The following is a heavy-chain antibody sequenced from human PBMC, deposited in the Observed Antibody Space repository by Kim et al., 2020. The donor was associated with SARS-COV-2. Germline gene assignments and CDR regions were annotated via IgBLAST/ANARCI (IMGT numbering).Heavy chain of an antibody. Sequence: GGSLRLSCAASGFTFRSYAMSWVRQAPGKGLEWVSAISGSGGSTYYADSVKGRFTISRDNSKNTLYLQMNSLRAEDTAVYYCASPXGVVVPAAQFAFYYXDVWGKGXTVTVSS. D-gene: IGHD2-2*01. CDR1: GFTFRSYA. CDR3: ASPXGVVVPAAQFAFYYXDV. V-gene: IGHV3-23*01. J-gene: IGHJ6*03. CDR2: ISGSGGST.